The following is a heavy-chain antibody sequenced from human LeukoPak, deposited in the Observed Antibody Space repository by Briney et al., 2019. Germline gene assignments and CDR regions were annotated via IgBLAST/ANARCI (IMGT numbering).Heavy chain of an antibody. V-gene: IGHV4-4*02. Sequence: SETLSLTCAVSGGSISSSNWWSWVRQPPGKGLEWIGEIYHSGSTNYNPSLKSRVTISVDTSKNQFSLKLSSVTAADTAVYYCARVRPGRPFDPWGQGTLVTVSS. CDR2: IYHSGST. J-gene: IGHJ5*02. CDR1: GGSISSSNW. D-gene: IGHD6-25*01. CDR3: ARVRPGRPFDP.